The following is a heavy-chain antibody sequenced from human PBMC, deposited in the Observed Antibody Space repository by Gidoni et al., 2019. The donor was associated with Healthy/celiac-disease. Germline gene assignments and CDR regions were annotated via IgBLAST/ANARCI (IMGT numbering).Heavy chain of an antibody. CDR2: ISAYNGNT. CDR1: GYTFTSSG. CDR3: ARGIDFYDFWSGYYGGSFDY. D-gene: IGHD3-3*01. V-gene: IGHV1-18*01. J-gene: IGHJ4*02. Sequence: QVQLVQSGAEVKKPGASVKVSCKASGYTFTSSGISWVRQAPGQGLEWMGWISAYNGNTNYAQKLQGRVTMTTDTSTSTAYMELRSLRSDDTAVYYCARGIDFYDFWSGYYGGSFDYWGQGTLVTVSS.